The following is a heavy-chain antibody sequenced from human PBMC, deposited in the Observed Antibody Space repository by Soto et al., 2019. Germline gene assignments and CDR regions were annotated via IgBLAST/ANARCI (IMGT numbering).Heavy chain of an antibody. Sequence: GGSLRFSCVASGFMFTRSTMNWVRQAPGKGLEWVSSITSASDYIFYADSVKGRFTISRDNAKNSLYLQMNSLRAEDTAVYYCARVGTGSSTPLDIWGQGTMVTVSS. CDR1: GFMFTRST. D-gene: IGHD3-9*01. V-gene: IGHV3-21*01. CDR3: ARVGTGSSTPLDI. CDR2: ITSASDYI. J-gene: IGHJ3*02.